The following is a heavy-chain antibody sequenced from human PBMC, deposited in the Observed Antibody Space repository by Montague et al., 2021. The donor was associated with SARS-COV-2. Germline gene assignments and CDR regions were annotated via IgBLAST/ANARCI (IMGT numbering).Heavy chain of an antibody. CDR1: GLTFRSYE. J-gene: IGHJ4*02. V-gene: IGHV3-48*03. Sequence: SLRLSCAASGLTFRSYEMMWVRQAPGKGLEWISYISSSGTTIYYADSVKGRFTISRDNAKNSLYLQMNSLRVEDTAIYYCSRNGGICTDTTCYRVSVGSYVDHWGQGTLVTVSS. D-gene: IGHD2-2*02. CDR3: SRNGGICTDTTCYRVSVGSYVDH. CDR2: ISSSGTTI.